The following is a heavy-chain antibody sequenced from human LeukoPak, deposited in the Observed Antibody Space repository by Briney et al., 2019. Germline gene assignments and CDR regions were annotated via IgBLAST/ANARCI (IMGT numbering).Heavy chain of an antibody. V-gene: IGHV1-2*02. D-gene: IGHD5-18*01. Sequence: ASAKVSCKASGYTFTGYYMHWVRQAPGQGLEWMGWINPNSGGTNYAQKFQGRVTMTRDTSISTVYMELSRLRSDDTAVYYCARDEVGYSYGSVYWGQGTLVTVSS. CDR3: ARDEVGYSYGSVY. J-gene: IGHJ4*02. CDR1: GYTFTGYY. CDR2: INPNSGGT.